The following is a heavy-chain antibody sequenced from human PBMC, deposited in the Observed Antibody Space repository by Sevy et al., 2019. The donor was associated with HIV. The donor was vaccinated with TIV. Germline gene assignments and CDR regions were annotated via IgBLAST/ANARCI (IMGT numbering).Heavy chain of an antibody. Sequence: GGSLRLSCAASGFTVSSNYMSRVRQAPGKGLEWVSVIYSGEYTYYADSVKGRFTISRDISKNTLNLQMNSLRAEDTAIYYCATTSTPLYYYALDVWGQGTTVTVSS. D-gene: IGHD1-26*01. V-gene: IGHV3-53*01. CDR1: GFTVSSNY. CDR2: IYSGEYT. CDR3: ATTSTPLYYYALDV. J-gene: IGHJ6*02.